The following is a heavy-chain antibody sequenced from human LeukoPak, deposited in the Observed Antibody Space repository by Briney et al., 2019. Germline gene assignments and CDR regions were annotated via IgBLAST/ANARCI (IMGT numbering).Heavy chain of an antibody. CDR1: GFTFSSYW. V-gene: IGHV3-7*01. J-gene: IGHJ3*02. D-gene: IGHD2-15*01. CDR2: IKQDGSEK. Sequence: GGSLRLSCAASGFTFSSYWMSWVRQAPGKGLEWVANIKQDGSEKYYVDSVKGRFTISRDNAKNSLFLQMNSLRAEDTAVYYCVRREIYCSGGSCYWWGAFDIWGQGTTVTVSS. CDR3: VRREIYCSGGSCYWWGAFDI.